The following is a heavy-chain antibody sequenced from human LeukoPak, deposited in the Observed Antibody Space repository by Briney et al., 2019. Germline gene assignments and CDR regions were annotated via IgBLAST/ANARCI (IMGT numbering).Heavy chain of an antibody. Sequence: GGSLRLSCAASGFTFSSYAMSWVRQAPGKGLEWVSAINGSGGSTYYADSVKGRFTISRDNSKNTLYLQMNSLRAEDTAVYYCAKEAFRRSPYSSSWYSFGYWGQGTLVTVSS. CDR3: AKEAFRRSPYSSSWYSFGY. CDR1: GFTFSSYA. CDR2: INGSGGST. J-gene: IGHJ4*02. V-gene: IGHV3-23*01. D-gene: IGHD6-13*01.